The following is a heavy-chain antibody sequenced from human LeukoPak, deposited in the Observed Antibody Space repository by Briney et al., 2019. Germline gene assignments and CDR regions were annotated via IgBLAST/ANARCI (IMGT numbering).Heavy chain of an antibody. CDR3: ARGSTLIRGFDY. CDR1: GGSISSGDYY. V-gene: IGHV4-31*03. J-gene: IGHJ4*02. CDR2: IFYSGSA. Sequence: SETLSLTCTVSGGSISSGDYYWNWIRQHPERSLEWIGYIFYSGSAYYNPSLKSRVTISVDTSKNQFSLKLSSVTAADTAVYYCARGSTLIRGFDYWGQGTLVTVSS. D-gene: IGHD3-10*01.